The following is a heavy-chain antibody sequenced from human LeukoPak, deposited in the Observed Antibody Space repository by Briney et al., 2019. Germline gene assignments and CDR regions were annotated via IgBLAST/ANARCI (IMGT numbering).Heavy chain of an antibody. Sequence: GGSLRLSCAASGFTFDDYAMHWVRQAPGKGLEWVSGISWNSGSIGYADSVKGRFTISRDNAKKSLYLEMNSLRAEDMALYYCAKPVTTGYGFDIWGQGTMVTVSS. CDR3: AKPVTTGYGFDI. J-gene: IGHJ3*02. D-gene: IGHD4-17*01. V-gene: IGHV3-9*03. CDR2: ISWNSGSI. CDR1: GFTFDDYA.